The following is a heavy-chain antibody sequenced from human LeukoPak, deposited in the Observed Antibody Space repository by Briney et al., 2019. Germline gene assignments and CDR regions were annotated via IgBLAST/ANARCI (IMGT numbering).Heavy chain of an antibody. J-gene: IGHJ5*02. Sequence: PSETLSLTCAVYGGSFSGYYWSWIRQPPGKGLEWIGEINHSGSTNYNPSLKSRVTISVDTSKNQFSLKLSSVTAADTAVYYCASTAITMIVVAPFDPWGQGTLVTVSS. V-gene: IGHV4-34*01. CDR1: GGSFSGYY. D-gene: IGHD3-22*01. CDR2: INHSGST. CDR3: ASTAITMIVVAPFDP.